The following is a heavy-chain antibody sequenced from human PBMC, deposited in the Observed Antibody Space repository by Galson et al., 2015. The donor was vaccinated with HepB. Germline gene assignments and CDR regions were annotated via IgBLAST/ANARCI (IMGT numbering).Heavy chain of an antibody. D-gene: IGHD6-13*01. J-gene: IGHJ3*02. CDR3: AKAWLAAAAGYMSDAFDI. CDR1: GFTFSSYG. CDR2: ISYDGSNK. Sequence: SLRLSCAASGFTFSSYGMHWVRQAPGKGLEWVAVISYDGSNKYYADSVKGRFTISRDNSKNTLYLQMNSLRAEDTAVYYCAKAWLAAAAGYMSDAFDIWGQGTMVTVSS. V-gene: IGHV3-30*18.